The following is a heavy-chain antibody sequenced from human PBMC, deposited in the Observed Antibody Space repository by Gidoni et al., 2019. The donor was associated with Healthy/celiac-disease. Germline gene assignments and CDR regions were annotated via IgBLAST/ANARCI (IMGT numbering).Heavy chain of an antibody. CDR1: GGPISRYY. J-gene: IGHJ6*02. CDR2: TYYSGST. Sequence: QVQLQESGPGLVKPSETLSLPCTVPGGPISRYYWTWIRQPPGKGLEWIGYTYYSGSTNYNPSLKSRVTISVDTSKNQFSLKLSSVTAADTAVYYCAREGEDWRFLEWLPPFGYYGMDVWGQGTTVTVSS. CDR3: AREGEDWRFLEWLPPFGYYGMDV. V-gene: IGHV4-59*01. D-gene: IGHD3-3*01.